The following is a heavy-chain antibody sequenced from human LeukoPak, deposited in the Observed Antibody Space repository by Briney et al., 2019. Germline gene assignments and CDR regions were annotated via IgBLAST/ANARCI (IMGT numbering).Heavy chain of an antibody. CDR3: ARDRRYCSSTSCYTGPYYYYGMDV. V-gene: IGHV3-13*01. CDR2: IGTAGDT. J-gene: IGHJ6*02. Sequence: GGSLRLSCAASGFTFSSYDMHWVRQATGKGLEWVSAIGTAGDTYYPGSVKGRFTISRENAKNSLYLQMNSLSAGDTAVYYCARDRRYCSSTSCYTGPYYYYGMDVWGQGTTVTVSS. CDR1: GFTFSSYD. D-gene: IGHD2-2*02.